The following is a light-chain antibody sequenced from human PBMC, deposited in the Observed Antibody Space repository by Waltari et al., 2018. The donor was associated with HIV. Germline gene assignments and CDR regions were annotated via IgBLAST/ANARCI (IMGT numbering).Light chain of an antibody. CDR3: HQFHNSFT. J-gene: IGKJ4*01. V-gene: IGKV1-33*01. CDR2: DAS. CDR1: QDITDS. Sequence: DIQMTQSPSSLSASVGDKVTITCQASQDITDSLNWFQQKPGKPPKLLIYDASRLETGVPSRFSGSGSGTHFTFTINSLQPEDFATYYCHQFHNSFTFGGGTKVDI.